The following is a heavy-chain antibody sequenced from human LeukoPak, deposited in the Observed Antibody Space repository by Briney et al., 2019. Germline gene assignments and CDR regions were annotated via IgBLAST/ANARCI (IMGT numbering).Heavy chain of an antibody. CDR3: AIPERGSGSPNPYGMDV. V-gene: IGHV1-46*01. J-gene: IGHJ6*02. CDR2: INPSGGST. D-gene: IGHD3-3*01. Sequence: ASVKVSCKASGYTFTSYYMHWVRQAPGQRLEWMGIINPSGGSTSYAQKFQGRVTVTRDTSTSTVYMELSSLRSEDTAVYYCAIPERGSGSPNPYGMDVWGQGTTVTVSS. CDR1: GYTFTSYY.